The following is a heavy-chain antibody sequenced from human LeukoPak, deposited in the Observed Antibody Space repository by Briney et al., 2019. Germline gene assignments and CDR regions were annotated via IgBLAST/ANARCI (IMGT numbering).Heavy chain of an antibody. CDR2: IYYSGNT. CDR1: GGSISNYY. J-gene: IGHJ5*02. CDR3: ARASEDDILTGYLTRGFDP. V-gene: IGHV4-59*01. D-gene: IGHD3-9*01. Sequence: SETLSLTCTVSGGSISNYYWSWIRQPPGKGLEWIEYIYYSGNTNYNPSLKSRVTISVDTSKNQFSLKLSSVTAADTAVYYCARASEDDILTGYLTRGFDPWGQGTLVTVSS.